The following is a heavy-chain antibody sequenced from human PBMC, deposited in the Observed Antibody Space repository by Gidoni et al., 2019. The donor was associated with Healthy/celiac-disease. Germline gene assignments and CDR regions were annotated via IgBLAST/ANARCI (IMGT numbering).Heavy chain of an antibody. CDR3: AREGITIFGVARLYFDY. CDR1: GFPFRSHA. V-gene: IGHV3-30*04. D-gene: IGHD3-3*01. CDR2: IAYDGRNK. Sequence: QVQLAESGGGVVQPGRSLRLSCAAHGFPFRSHAMPWVRQAPGKGLEWVAVIAYDGRNKYYADSVKGRFTISRDNSKHTLYLQMNSLRAEDTAVYYCAREGITIFGVARLYFDYWGQGTLVTVSS. J-gene: IGHJ4*02.